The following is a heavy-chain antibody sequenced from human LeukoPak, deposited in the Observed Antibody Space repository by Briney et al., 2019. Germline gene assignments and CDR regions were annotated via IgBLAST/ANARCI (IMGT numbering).Heavy chain of an antibody. J-gene: IGHJ3*02. D-gene: IGHD2-2*01. Sequence: ASVKVSCKASGYTFTSYYMHWVRQAPGQGLEWMGIINPSGGSTSYAQKFQGRVTMTRDMSTSTVYMELSRLRSDDTAVYYCARANPQYCSSTSCYGAFDIWGQGTMVTVSS. V-gene: IGHV1-46*01. CDR1: GYTFTSYY. CDR2: INPSGGST. CDR3: ARANPQYCSSTSCYGAFDI.